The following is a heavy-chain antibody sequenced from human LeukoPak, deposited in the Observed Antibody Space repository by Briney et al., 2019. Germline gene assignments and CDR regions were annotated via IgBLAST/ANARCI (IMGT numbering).Heavy chain of an antibody. Sequence: GGSLRLSCVASGFAINTNYMNWVRQAPGRELEWVSITYFGGTTYYADSVKGRFTISRDNSKNTLYLQMNSLRADDTAVYYCARDSEGDGYNFDTWGRGTLVTVSS. J-gene: IGHJ5*02. CDR1: GFAINTNY. V-gene: IGHV3-53*01. CDR3: ARDSEGDGYNFDT. CDR2: TYFGGTT. D-gene: IGHD5-24*01.